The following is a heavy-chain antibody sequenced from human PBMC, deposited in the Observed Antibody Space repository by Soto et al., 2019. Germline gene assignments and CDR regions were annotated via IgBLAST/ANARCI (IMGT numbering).Heavy chain of an antibody. J-gene: IGHJ6*02. V-gene: IGHV1-18*01. D-gene: IGHD3-16*01. CDR2: INGYNGNT. CDR1: GYTFTSYG. Sequence: QVQLVQSGAEVKQPGASVKVSCKASGYTFTSYGISWVRQAPGQGLEWMGWINGYNGNTNHAQKLQGRVTMSTDTSTSTAYMELRSLRSDDSAVYYCARMGDVPYYYYGMDVWGQGTTVTVSS. CDR3: ARMGDVPYYYYGMDV.